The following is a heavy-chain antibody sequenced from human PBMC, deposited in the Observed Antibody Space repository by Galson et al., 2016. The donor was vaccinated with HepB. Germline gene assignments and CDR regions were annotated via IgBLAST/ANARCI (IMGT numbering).Heavy chain of an antibody. D-gene: IGHD2-21*01. CDR2: IHYSGSA. J-gene: IGHJ4*02. V-gene: IGHV4-61*01. CDR1: GDSVSSGSFY. Sequence: ETLSLTCTVSGDSVSSGSFYWSWIRQPPGKGLEWIGYIHYSGSAVYNPSLKSRVTTSVDTSKNQFSLRLSSVTAADTAVYYCARQDLWSIEYWGQGILVTVSS. CDR3: ARQDLWSIEY.